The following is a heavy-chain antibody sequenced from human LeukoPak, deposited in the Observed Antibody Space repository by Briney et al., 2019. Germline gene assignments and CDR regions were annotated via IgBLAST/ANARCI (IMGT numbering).Heavy chain of an antibody. D-gene: IGHD4-17*01. Sequence: GGSLRLSCAVSGFTFSNYAMVWVRQAPGKGLDWVSSISAGGGVTSNADSVKGRFTISRDNSKDTLYLQMNSLRAEDTAMYYCAKAARTTVTYSFDSWGQGTLVTVSS. CDR2: ISAGGGVT. V-gene: IGHV3-23*01. J-gene: IGHJ4*02. CDR3: AKAARTTVTYSFDS. CDR1: GFTFSNYA.